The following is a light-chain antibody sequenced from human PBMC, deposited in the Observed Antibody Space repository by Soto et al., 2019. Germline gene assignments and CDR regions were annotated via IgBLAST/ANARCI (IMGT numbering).Light chain of an antibody. V-gene: IGLV1-44*01. J-gene: IGLJ3*02. CDR1: TSNIGSNT. Sequence: QSVLTQPPSASGTPGQKVTISCSGNTSNIGSNTVNWYQQFPGTAPKFLIFSTTQRPSGVPARFSGSKSGTSASLAIGGLQPDDEAHYYCGAWDNSLKGWVFDGGTQLTVL. CDR2: STT. CDR3: GAWDNSLKGWV.